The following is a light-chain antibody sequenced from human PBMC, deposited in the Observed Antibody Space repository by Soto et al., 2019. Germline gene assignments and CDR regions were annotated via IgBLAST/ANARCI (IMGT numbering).Light chain of an antibody. Sequence: IEMTQSPATLSVSPGERATLSCRASQSVSSYLAWYQQKPGQAPRLLIYDASNRATGIPARFSGSGSGTDFTLTISSLEPEDFAVYYCQQRSNWPPTFGQGTKVDIK. CDR1: QSVSSY. CDR2: DAS. CDR3: QQRSNWPPT. J-gene: IGKJ1*01. V-gene: IGKV3-11*01.